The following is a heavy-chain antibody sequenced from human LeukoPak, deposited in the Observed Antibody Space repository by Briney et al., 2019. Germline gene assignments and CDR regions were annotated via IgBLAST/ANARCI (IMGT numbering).Heavy chain of an antibody. D-gene: IGHD3-3*01. V-gene: IGHV4-34*01. Sequence: SETLSLTCAVYGGSFSGYYWSWIRQPPGKGLEWIGEINHSGSTNYNPSLKSRVTISVDTSKNQFSLQLSTVTAADTAVYYCARGRRQITIFGLVIQNWFDRWGQGGMVSDSS. CDR1: GGSFSGYY. CDR2: INHSGST. J-gene: IGHJ5*02. CDR3: ARGRRQITIFGLVIQNWFDR.